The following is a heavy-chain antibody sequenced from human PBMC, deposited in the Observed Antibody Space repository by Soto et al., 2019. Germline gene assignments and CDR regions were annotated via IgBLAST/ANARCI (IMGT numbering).Heavy chain of an antibody. Sequence: GGSLRLSCVASGFTFDEYAIHWVRQAPGKGLEWVSGISWDSGSINYAASVRGRFTISRDNAKNSLYLHMTSLGSDDTAFYYCAKIVTRHSLVPVFDQWGQGALVTVSS. CDR2: ISWDSGSI. D-gene: IGHD2-21*01. V-gene: IGHV3-9*01. J-gene: IGHJ4*02. CDR3: AKIVTRHSLVPVFDQ. CDR1: GFTFDEYA.